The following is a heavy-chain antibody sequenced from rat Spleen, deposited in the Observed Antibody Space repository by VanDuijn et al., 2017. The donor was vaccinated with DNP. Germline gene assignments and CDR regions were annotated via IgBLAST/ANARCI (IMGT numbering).Heavy chain of an antibody. V-gene: IGHV5-20*01. CDR2: ISYDGGHI. D-gene: IGHD1-7*01. J-gene: IGHJ3*01. CDR3: ATGSYAGFAY. Sequence: EVQLVESGGGLVQPGRSLKLSCAASGFTFSDYYMAWVRQAPTKGLEWVAYISYDGGHISYGDSVKGRFTISRDNAKSTLYLQMDSLRSEDTATYYCATGSYAGFAYWGQGTLVTVSS. CDR1: GFTFSDYY.